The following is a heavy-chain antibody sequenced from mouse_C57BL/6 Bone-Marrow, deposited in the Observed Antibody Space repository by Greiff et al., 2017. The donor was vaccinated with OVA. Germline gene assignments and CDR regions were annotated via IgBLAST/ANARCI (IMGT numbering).Heavy chain of an antibody. D-gene: IGHD2-4*01. J-gene: IGHJ4*01. CDR3: ALYYDYDVGYAMDY. V-gene: IGHV1-82*01. CDR1: GYAFSGSG. CDR2: ISTGGGAT. Sequence: QVQLQQSGPELVKPGASVKISCKASGYAFSGSGMNWVQQGPGKGLEWIGWISTGGGATNYEGKVKGRATLAADKSSRTAYMQLRSLTSEDSAVYFCALYYDYDVGYAMDYWGQGTSVTVSS.